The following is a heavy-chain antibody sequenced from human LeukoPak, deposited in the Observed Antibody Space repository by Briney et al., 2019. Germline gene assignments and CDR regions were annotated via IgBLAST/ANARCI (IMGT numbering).Heavy chain of an antibody. CDR1: GFTFSSYS. V-gene: IGHV3-21*01. Sequence: GGSLRLSCAASGFTFSSYSMNWVRQAPGKGLEWVSSISSSSSYIYYADSVKGRFTISRDNAKNSLYLQMNSLRAEDTAVYYCARGRGGSFGYYDFWSGYYGPNWFDPWGQGTLVTVSS. D-gene: IGHD3-3*01. J-gene: IGHJ5*02. CDR2: ISSSSSYI. CDR3: ARGRGGSFGYYDFWSGYYGPNWFDP.